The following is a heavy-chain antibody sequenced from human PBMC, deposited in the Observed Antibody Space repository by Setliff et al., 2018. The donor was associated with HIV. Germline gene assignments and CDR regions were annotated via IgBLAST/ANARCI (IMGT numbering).Heavy chain of an antibody. V-gene: IGHV1-8*01. CDR1: GDKFGSFD. CDR2: VYASTGHT. Sequence: ASVKVSCKTSGDKFGSFDINWVRQASGQGLEWVGWVYASTGHTAYARKFEGRVTTTWDPSTGIGYMELNSLMADDTAVYYCARGNDILVKMGIYYHYMDVWGKGTTVTVSS. J-gene: IGHJ6*03. D-gene: IGHD3-9*01. CDR3: ARGNDILVKMGIYYHYMDV.